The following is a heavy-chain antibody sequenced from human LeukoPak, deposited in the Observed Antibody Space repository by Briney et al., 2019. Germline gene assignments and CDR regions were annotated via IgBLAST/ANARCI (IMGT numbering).Heavy chain of an antibody. Sequence: ASVKVSCKASGYTFTSYYMHWVRQAPGQGLEWMGIINPSGGSTSYAQKFQGRVTMTRDTSTSTVYMALSSLRSEATAVYYCARDLDGAAFDIWGQGTMVTVSS. V-gene: IGHV1-46*01. CDR1: GYTFTSYY. J-gene: IGHJ3*02. D-gene: IGHD4-17*01. CDR2: INPSGGST. CDR3: ARDLDGAAFDI.